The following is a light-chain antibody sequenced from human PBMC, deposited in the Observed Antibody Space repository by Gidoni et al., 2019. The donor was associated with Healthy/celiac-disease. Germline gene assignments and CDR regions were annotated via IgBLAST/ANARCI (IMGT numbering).Light chain of an antibody. CDR3: QQYYSTPQT. V-gene: IGKV4-1*01. CDR2: WAS. CDR1: QSVLYSTNNKHY. J-gene: IGKJ2*01. Sequence: DIVTTQPLDYLAVSLGERATINCKSSQSVLYSTNNKHYLAWYQQKPGQPPKLLIYWASTRESGVPDRFSGSGSGTDFTLTISSLQAEDLAVYYCQQYYSTPQTFGQGTKLEVK.